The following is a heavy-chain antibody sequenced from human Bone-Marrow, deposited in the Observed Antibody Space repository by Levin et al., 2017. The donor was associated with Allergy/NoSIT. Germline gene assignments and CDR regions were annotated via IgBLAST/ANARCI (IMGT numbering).Heavy chain of an antibody. V-gene: IGHV3-11*05. J-gene: IGHJ3*02. Sequence: GGSLRLSCAASGFTFSDYYMSWIRQAPGKGLEWVSYISSSSSYTNYADSVKGRFTISRDNAKNSLYLQMNSLRAEDTAVYYCARGGTTGTTSLGFDIWGQGTMVTVSS. CDR1: GFTFSDYY. CDR2: ISSSSSYT. D-gene: IGHD1-1*01. CDR3: ARGGTTGTTSLGFDI.